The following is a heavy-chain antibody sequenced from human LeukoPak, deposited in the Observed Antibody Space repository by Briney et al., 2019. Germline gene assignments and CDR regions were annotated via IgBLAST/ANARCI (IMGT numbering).Heavy chain of an antibody. D-gene: IGHD1-26*01. CDR1: GFTYSSYS. V-gene: IGHV3-48*01. CDR2: ISSSSSTI. CDR3: ARERHSTDLRD. Sequence: GGSLRLSCAASGFTYSSYSMNWVRQAPGKGLGWVSYISSSSSTIYYADSVKGRFTISRDNAKNSLYLQMNSLRAEDTAVYYCARERHSTDLRDWGQGTLVTVSS. J-gene: IGHJ4*02.